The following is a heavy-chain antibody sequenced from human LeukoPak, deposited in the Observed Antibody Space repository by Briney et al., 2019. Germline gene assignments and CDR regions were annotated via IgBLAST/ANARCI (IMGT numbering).Heavy chain of an antibody. CDR1: GYSFTSYW. CDR2: IYPGDSDT. CDR3: ARSITMVRGPQRYYYYMDV. Sequence: GESLKISCKGSGYSFTSYWIGWVRQMPGKGLEWMGIIYPGDSDTRYSPSFQGQVTISADKSISTAYLQWSSLKASDTAMYYCARSITMVRGPQRYYYYMDVWGKGTTVTISS. V-gene: IGHV5-51*01. D-gene: IGHD3-10*01. J-gene: IGHJ6*03.